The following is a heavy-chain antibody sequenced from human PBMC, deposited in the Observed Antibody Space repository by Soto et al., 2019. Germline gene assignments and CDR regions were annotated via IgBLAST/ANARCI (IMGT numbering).Heavy chain of an antibody. V-gene: IGHV4-4*02. CDR2: IYHSGST. CDR3: ARGGGMKKYYDILTRYPDWFDA. CDR1: SGSISSSNW. J-gene: IGHJ5*02. D-gene: IGHD3-9*01. Sequence: SETLSLTCAVSSGSISSSNWWSWVRQPPGKGLEWIGEIYHSGSTNYNPSLKSRVTISVDKSKNQFSLKLSSVTAADTAVYYCARGGGMKKYYDILTRYPDWFDAWGQGTLVTVSS.